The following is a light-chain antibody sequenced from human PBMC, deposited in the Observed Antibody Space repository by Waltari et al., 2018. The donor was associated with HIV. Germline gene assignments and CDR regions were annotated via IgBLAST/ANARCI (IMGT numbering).Light chain of an antibody. CDR3: SSYTTSSTWV. CDR2: EVS. J-gene: IGLJ3*02. V-gene: IGLV2-14*01. Sequence: QSALTQPASVSGSPGQSITISCTGTSSEIGGYKYVSWYQQQPGKAPKLMISEVSNRPSGVSNRFSGSKSGNTAYLTISGLQAEDEADYYCSSYTTSSTWVFGGGTKLTVL. CDR1: SSEIGGYKY.